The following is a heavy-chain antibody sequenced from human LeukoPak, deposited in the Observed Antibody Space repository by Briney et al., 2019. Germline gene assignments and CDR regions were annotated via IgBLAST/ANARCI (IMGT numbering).Heavy chain of an antibody. CDR3: ARGTPANYGDYLDAFDI. CDR1: GFTFSSFQ. J-gene: IGHJ3*02. D-gene: IGHD4-17*01. CDR2: ITGSGSGI. V-gene: IGHV3-48*03. Sequence: GGSLRLSCAASGFTFSSFQVNWVRQAPGKGLEWISYITGSGSGIYYADSVKGRFTISRDNAKNSLYLQMNSLRAEDTALYYCARGTPANYGDYLDAFDIWGQGTMVTVSS.